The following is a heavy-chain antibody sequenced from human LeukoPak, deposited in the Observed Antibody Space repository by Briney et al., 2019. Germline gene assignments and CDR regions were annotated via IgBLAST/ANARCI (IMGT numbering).Heavy chain of an antibody. D-gene: IGHD3-3*01. CDR2: ISTSGST. CDR1: AVSVSSGGYY. CDR3: ASVPAGANFWSGYTFDY. Sequence: PSQTLSLTCTVSAVSVSSGGYYWSWIRQPAGKGLEWIGRISTSGSTNYNPSLKSRVTMSVDTSKNQFSLKLSSVTAADTAVYYCASVPAGANFWSGYTFDYWGQGTLVTVSS. V-gene: IGHV4-61*02. J-gene: IGHJ4*02.